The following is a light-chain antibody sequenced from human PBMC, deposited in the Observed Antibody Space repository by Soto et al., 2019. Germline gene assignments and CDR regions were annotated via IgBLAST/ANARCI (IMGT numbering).Light chain of an antibody. CDR3: QHYNLYSGT. CDR1: QTIHNW. V-gene: IGKV1-5*01. J-gene: IGKJ1*01. Sequence: DIQMTQSPSTLSAYVGARVTLPCLASQTIHNWLAWYQQKAGKAPKRLIYDASSSESGGPSRFSGSGFGTDFTLTIIILQPDEFAAYYCQHYNLYSGTFGQGTKVDVK. CDR2: DAS.